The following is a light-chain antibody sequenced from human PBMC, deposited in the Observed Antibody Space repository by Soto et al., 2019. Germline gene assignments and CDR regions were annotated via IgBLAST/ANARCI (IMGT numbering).Light chain of an antibody. Sequence: QSALTQPASVSGSPGQSITISCTGTSIDVAGYNYVSWYQQHPGKAPKLMIYEVSNRPSGVSNRFSGSRSGNTASLTISGLQAEDEADYYCSSYTSSSTLVFGGGTKLTVL. CDR3: SSYTSSSTLV. CDR2: EVS. CDR1: SIDVAGYNY. J-gene: IGLJ3*02. V-gene: IGLV2-14*01.